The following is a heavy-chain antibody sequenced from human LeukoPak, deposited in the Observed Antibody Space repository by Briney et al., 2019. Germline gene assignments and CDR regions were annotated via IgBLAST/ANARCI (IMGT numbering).Heavy chain of an antibody. CDR1: GGSISSYY. Sequence: SETLSLTCTVSGGSISSYYWSWIRQPPGKGLEWIGYIYYSGSTYYNPSLKSRVTISVDRSKNQFSLKLSSVTAADMAVYYCARTRTSSWGQGDWFDPWGQGTLVTVSS. J-gene: IGHJ5*02. CDR3: ARTRTSSWGQGDWFDP. D-gene: IGHD6-13*01. V-gene: IGHV4-59*12. CDR2: IYYSGST.